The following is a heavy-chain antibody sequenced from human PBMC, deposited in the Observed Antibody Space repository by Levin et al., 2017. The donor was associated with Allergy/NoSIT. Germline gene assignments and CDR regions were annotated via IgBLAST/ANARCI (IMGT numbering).Heavy chain of an antibody. CDR3: ATSSSPPPYYHFYMDV. Sequence: GESLKISCAASGFTLSDHYLDWVRQAPGKGLEWVGRARNKANSYTTEYAASVKGRFTISRDESKNSLYLQMNSLKTEDTAVYYCATSSSPPPYYHFYMDVWGKGTTVTVSS. CDR2: ARNKANSYTT. J-gene: IGHJ6*03. V-gene: IGHV3-72*01. CDR1: GFTLSDHY. D-gene: IGHD2-2*01.